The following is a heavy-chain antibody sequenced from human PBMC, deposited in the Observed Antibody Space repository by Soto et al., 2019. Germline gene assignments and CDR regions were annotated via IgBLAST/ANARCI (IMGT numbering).Heavy chain of an antibody. Sequence: QVQLVQSGAELKKPGASVNISCTASGFTFSDNLINWVRQVPGQGLEWMGWLNPDTGNTRYSETFQGRVTIPRHPSASIAYLKLTSLENEATALYIYARDIKSVGPRANDAFDVWCQGTMITVSS. V-gene: IGHV1-3*01. CDR3: ARDIKSVGPRANDAFDV. J-gene: IGHJ3*01. CDR2: LNPDTGNT. CDR1: GFTFSDNL.